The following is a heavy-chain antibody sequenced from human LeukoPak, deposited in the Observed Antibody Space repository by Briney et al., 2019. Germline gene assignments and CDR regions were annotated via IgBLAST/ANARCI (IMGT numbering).Heavy chain of an antibody. CDR3: ARDGRYCSGGSCYSGMDYYGMDV. CDR1: GGTLSSYA. CDR2: IIPILGIA. Sequence: SVKVSCKSSGGTLSSYAIIWVRQAPGQGLEWMGRIIPILGIANYAQKFQGRVTITADKSTSTAYMELSSLRSEDTAVYYCARDGRYCSGGSCYSGMDYYGMDVWGQGTTVTVSS. V-gene: IGHV1-69*04. D-gene: IGHD2-15*01. J-gene: IGHJ6*02.